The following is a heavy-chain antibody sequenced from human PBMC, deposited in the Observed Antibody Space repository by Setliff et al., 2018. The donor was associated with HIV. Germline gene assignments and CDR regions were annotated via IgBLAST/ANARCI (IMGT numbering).Heavy chain of an antibody. Sequence: PSETLSLTCAVYGGSFNGYYWNWIRQPPGKGLEWIGEINHRGSTKYNPSLRSRVTISVDTSKNQFSLKLRSVTAADTAVYYCARDSSSWYLLGRGIWFDPWGQGTLVT. CDR1: GGSFNGYY. D-gene: IGHD6-13*01. CDR3: ARDSSSWYLLGRGIWFDP. V-gene: IGHV4-34*01. CDR2: INHRGST. J-gene: IGHJ5*02.